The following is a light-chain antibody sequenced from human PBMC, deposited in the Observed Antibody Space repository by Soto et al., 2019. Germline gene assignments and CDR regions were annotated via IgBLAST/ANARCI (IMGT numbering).Light chain of an antibody. V-gene: IGLV2-14*01. CDR3: SSYPGSSTSVV. J-gene: IGLJ2*01. Sequence: QSAMTQPASVSGSPGQSITISCTGTSSDVGGYNYVSWYQQHPGKAPKLMIYDVSNRPSGVSNSFSGSKSGNTASLTISGLQAEDEADYHCSSYPGSSTSVVFGGGTKLTFL. CDR1: SSDVGGYNY. CDR2: DVS.